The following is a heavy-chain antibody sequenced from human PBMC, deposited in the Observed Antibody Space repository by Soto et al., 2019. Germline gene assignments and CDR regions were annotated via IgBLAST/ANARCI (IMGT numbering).Heavy chain of an antibody. J-gene: IGHJ4*02. CDR2: IWYDGSNK. CDR1: GFTFSSYG. CDR3: ARVGEPYYYDSSGYLVY. D-gene: IGHD3-22*01. Sequence: GGSLRLSCAASGFTFSSYGMHWVRQAPGKGLEWVAVIWYDGSNKYYADSVKGRFTISRDNSKNTLYLQMNSLRAEDTAVYYCARVGEPYYYDSSGYLVYWGQGTLVTISS. V-gene: IGHV3-33*01.